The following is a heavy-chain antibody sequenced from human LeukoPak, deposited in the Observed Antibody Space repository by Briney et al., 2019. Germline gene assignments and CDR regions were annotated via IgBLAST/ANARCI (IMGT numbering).Heavy chain of an antibody. CDR2: VYYSGNT. CDR1: GDSISSTNYY. CDR3: ARDKGSSWFTVTIQQNWFDP. Sequence: SETLSLTCTVSGDSISSTNYYWGWIRQPPGKGLEWIGSVYYSGNTYYNPSLKSRVTLSLDTSKNQFSLKMSSVTAADTAVYYCARDKGSSWFTVTIQQNWFDPWGQGTLVTVSS. V-gene: IGHV4-39*07. D-gene: IGHD4-17*01. J-gene: IGHJ5*02.